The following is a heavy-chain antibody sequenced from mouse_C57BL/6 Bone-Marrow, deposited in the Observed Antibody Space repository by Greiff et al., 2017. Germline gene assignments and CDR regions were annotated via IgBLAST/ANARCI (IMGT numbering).Heavy chain of an antibody. CDR3: AIRGYYGSSLDV. CDR1: GYTFTDYY. J-gene: IGHJ1*03. CDR2: INPNNGGT. D-gene: IGHD1-1*01. Sequence: VQLQQSGPELVKPGASVKISCKASGYTFTDYYMNWVKQSHGNSLEWIGDINPNNGGTSYNQKFKGKATLTVDKSSSTAYMELRSLTSEDSAVYYCAIRGYYGSSLDVWGTGTTVTVAS. V-gene: IGHV1-26*01.